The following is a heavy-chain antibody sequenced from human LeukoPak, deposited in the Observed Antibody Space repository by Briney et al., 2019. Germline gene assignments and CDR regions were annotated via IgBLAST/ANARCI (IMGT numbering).Heavy chain of an antibody. D-gene: IGHD1-26*01. V-gene: IGHV4-34*01. CDR3: ARGVGVDY. CDR2: INHSGST. Sequence: SETLSLTCGVYGGSFSGYYWSWIRQPPGKGLEWIGEINHSGSTNFNPSLKSRITISIDTSKNQFSLKLSSVTAADTAVYYCARGVGVDYWGQGTLVTVSS. J-gene: IGHJ4*02. CDR1: GGSFSGYY.